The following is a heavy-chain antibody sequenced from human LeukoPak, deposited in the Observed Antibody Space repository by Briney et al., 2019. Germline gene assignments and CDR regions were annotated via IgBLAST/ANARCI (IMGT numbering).Heavy chain of an antibody. CDR1: GYSISSGYY. V-gene: IGHV4-38-2*02. CDR2: IYHSGST. D-gene: IGHD3-9*01. Sequence: PSETLSLTCSVYGYSISSGYYWGWIRQPPGKGLEWIGSIYHSGSTYYNPSLKSRVTISVDTSKNQFSLKLSSVTAADTAVYYCARGLTYYDILTGYLHWGQGTLVTVSS. CDR3: ARGLTYYDILTGYLH. J-gene: IGHJ4*02.